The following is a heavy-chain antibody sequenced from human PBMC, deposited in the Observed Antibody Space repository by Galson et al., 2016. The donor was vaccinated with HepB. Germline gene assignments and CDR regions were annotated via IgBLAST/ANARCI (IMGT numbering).Heavy chain of an antibody. Sequence: SLRLSCAASGFSLDDYAMHWVRQAPGKGPEWVSGINWNSAIIEYAGSVKGRFTISRDNAKNSPYLQMNSLRAEDTALYFCARSERFGGYTGYINFWGQGTLVSVSS. CDR2: INWNSAII. CDR3: ARSERFGGYTGYINF. J-gene: IGHJ4*02. CDR1: GFSLDDYA. D-gene: IGHD5-12*01. V-gene: IGHV3-9*01.